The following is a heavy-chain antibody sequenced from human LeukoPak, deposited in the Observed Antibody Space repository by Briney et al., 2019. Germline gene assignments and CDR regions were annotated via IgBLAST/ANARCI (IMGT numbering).Heavy chain of an antibody. J-gene: IGHJ4*02. CDR3: ATDLLWRTDY. CDR1: GYTFTSYD. V-gene: IGHV1-8*01. CDR2: MNPNSGNT. Sequence: ASVKVSCKASGYTFTSYDINWVRQATGQGLEWMGWMNPNSGNTGYAQKFQGRVTMTEDTSTDTAYMELSSLRSEDTAVYYCATDLLWRTDYWGQGTLVTVSS. D-gene: IGHD3-3*01.